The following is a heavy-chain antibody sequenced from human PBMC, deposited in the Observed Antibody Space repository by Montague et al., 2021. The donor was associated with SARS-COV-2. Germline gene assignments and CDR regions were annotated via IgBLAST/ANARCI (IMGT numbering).Heavy chain of an antibody. Sequence: SETLSLTCTVSGGSISHFYWNWIRQSPGKGLEWIGYIYHTGGTTYNPSLKSRVSMSVDTSKNQFSLRLPSVGAADTAVYYCARIAMAATLDAWGQGALVTVSS. D-gene: IGHD6-19*01. CDR1: GGSISHFY. CDR3: ARIAMAATLDA. CDR2: IYHTGGT. V-gene: IGHV4-59*12. J-gene: IGHJ5*02.